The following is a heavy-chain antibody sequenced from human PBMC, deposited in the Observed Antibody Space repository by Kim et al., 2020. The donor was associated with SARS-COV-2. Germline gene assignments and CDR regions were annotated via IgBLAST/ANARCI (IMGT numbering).Heavy chain of an antibody. CDR3: ARRYCSSTSCYRRNWFDP. V-gene: IGHV1-8*01. CDR1: GYTFTSYD. J-gene: IGHJ5*02. CDR2: MNPNSGNT. Sequence: ASVKVSCKASGYTFTSYDINWVRQATGQGLEWMGWMNPNSGNTGYAQKFQGRVTMTRNTSISTAYMELSSLRSEDTAVYYCARRYCSSTSCYRRNWFDPWGQGTLVTVSS. D-gene: IGHD2-2*02.